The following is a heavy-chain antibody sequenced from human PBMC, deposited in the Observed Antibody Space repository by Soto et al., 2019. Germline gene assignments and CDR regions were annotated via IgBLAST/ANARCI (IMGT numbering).Heavy chain of an antibody. CDR1: GYTFTCYG. J-gene: IGHJ6*02. Sequence: ASVKVSCKASGYTFTCYGISWVRQAPGQGLEWMGWISAYNGNTNYAQKLQGRVTMTTDTSTSTAYMELRSLRSDDTAVYYCARAPKAAADSPYYYYYGMDVWGQGTTVTV. D-gene: IGHD6-13*01. V-gene: IGHV1-18*01. CDR2: ISAYNGNT. CDR3: ARAPKAAADSPYYYYYGMDV.